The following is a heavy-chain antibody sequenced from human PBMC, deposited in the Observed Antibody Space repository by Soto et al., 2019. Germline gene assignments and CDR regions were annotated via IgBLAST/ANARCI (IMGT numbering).Heavy chain of an antibody. CDR1: GGSFSGYY. J-gene: IGHJ5*02. CDR3: AGGGHGRIWRGWFDP. V-gene: IGHV4-34*01. CDR2: INHSGST. D-gene: IGHD1-1*01. Sequence: QVQLQQWGAGLLKPSETLSLTCAVYGGSFSGYYWSWIRQPPGKGLEWIGEINHSGSTNYNPSLKRRVTLLLETPNNQFSMRLSAVTAADTAEYYCAGGGHGRIWRGWFDPWCQGSLVAVS.